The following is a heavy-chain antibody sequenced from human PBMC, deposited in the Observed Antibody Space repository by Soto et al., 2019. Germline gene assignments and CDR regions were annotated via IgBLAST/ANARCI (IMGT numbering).Heavy chain of an antibody. D-gene: IGHD2-8*02. CDR2: IFWDDDK. CDR1: GFSLITSGMG. J-gene: IGHJ4*02. V-gene: IGHV2-5*02. CDR3: AHIYTGTGGHFDS. Sequence: CGPTLASPTRTLPLTCRFSGFSLITSGMGVGWISQHPEKALEWLALIFWDDDKRYSPSLKSRLTITKDTSENQVILTLTNMDPVDTATYYCAHIYTGTGGHFDSWGQGTLVTVSS.